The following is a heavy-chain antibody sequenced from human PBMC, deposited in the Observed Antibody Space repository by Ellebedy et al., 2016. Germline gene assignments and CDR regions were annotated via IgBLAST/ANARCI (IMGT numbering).Heavy chain of an antibody. D-gene: IGHD3-10*01. CDR2: ISWNSAAI. Sequence: LSLTXXTSGFTFDDYALHWVRQVPGKGLEWVSGISWNSAAIGYGEAVKGRFTIPRDSAKNYLYLQMNSLRVEDTALYFCAKGTMDYLHHWGQGALVTVSS. CDR1: GFTFDDYA. V-gene: IGHV3-9*01. J-gene: IGHJ4*02. CDR3: AKGTMDYLHH.